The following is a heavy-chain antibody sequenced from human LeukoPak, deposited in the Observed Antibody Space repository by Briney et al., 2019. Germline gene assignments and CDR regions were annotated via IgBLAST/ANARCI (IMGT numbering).Heavy chain of an antibody. CDR1: GFTFSSYV. V-gene: IGHV3-23*01. CDR2: ISGSGGST. D-gene: IGHD3-10*01. Sequence: GGSLRLSCAASGFTFSSYVMSWVRQAPGKGLEWVSAISGSGGSTYYADSVKGRFTISRDNSKNTLYLQMNSLRAEDTAVYYCAKHRPRSGSRSQYYIDYWGQGTLVTVSS. CDR3: AKHRPRSGSRSQYYIDY. J-gene: IGHJ4*02.